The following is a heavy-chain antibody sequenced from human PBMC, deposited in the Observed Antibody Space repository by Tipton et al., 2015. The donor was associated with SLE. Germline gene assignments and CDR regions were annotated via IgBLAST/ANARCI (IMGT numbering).Heavy chain of an antibody. J-gene: IGHJ3*02. CDR2: FYRGGTT. Sequence: SLRLSCAASGFTFSSSAMSWVRQAPGKGLEGVSLFYRGGTTYYADSVKGRFTISRDNSKNTLYLQMNSLRSDDTAVYYCARQGYIYGSDALDIWGQGTMVTVFS. CDR3: ARQGYIYGSDALDI. V-gene: IGHV3-53*05. D-gene: IGHD5-18*01. CDR1: GFTFSSSA.